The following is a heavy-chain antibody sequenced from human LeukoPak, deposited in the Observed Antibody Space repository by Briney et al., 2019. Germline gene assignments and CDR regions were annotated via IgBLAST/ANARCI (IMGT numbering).Heavy chain of an antibody. CDR1: GGAFSSYA. CDR3: ARVPSYCSSTSCYYYYYYGMDV. Sequence: SVNVSCTASGGAFSSYAISWVRQAPGQGLEWMGGIIPIFGTANYAQKFQGRVTITADESTSTAYMELSSLRSEDTAVYYCARVPSYCSSTSCYYYYYYGMDVWGQGTTVTVSS. V-gene: IGHV1-69*13. D-gene: IGHD2-2*01. J-gene: IGHJ6*02. CDR2: IIPIFGTA.